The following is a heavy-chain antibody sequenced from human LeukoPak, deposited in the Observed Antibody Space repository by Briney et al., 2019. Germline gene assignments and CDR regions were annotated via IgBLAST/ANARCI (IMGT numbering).Heavy chain of an antibody. J-gene: IGHJ4*02. D-gene: IGHD3-22*01. Sequence: GESLKISCKGSGYSFSTYWIAWVRQMPGKGLEWMGIIYLGDSSTRYSPSFQGQVTISADKSISTAYLQWSSLKASDIAMYYCARPAGSSGFLDYWGQGTLVTVSS. CDR1: GYSFSTYW. CDR3: ARPAGSSGFLDY. V-gene: IGHV5-51*01. CDR2: IYLGDSST.